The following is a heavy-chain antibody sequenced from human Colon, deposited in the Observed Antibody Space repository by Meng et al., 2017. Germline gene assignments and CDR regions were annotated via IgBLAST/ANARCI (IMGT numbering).Heavy chain of an antibody. CDR2: INHSGST. CDR1: GGSFSGYY. D-gene: IGHD3-10*01. Sequence: SETLSLTCAVYGGSFSGYYWSWIRQPPGKGLEWIGEINHSGSTNYNPSLKSRVTISVDTSKNQFSLKLSSVTAADTAVYCCARGLRGLDVWGQGTTVTVSS. V-gene: IGHV4-34*01. J-gene: IGHJ6*02. CDR3: ARGLRGLDV.